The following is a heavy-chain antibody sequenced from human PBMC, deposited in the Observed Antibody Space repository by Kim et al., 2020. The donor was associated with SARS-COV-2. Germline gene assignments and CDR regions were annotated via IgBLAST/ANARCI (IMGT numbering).Heavy chain of an antibody. D-gene: IGHD2-15*01. CDR2: ISENSGSI. V-gene: IGHV3-23*01. Sequence: GSLRLSCAASGFTFSNHGMSWVRQAPGKGLEWVSVISENSGSIYYGDSVKGRFTISRDNSKNTVHLQMNSLRVEDTAVYYCGKCSGGSCLDSYFDYWGPGTLVTISS. J-gene: IGHJ4*02. CDR3: GKCSGGSCLDSYFDY. CDR1: GFTFSNHG.